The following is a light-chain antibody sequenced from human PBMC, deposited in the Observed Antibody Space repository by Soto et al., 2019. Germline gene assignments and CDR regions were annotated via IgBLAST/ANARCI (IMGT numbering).Light chain of an antibody. V-gene: IGKV1-39*01. CDR2: TAS. J-gene: IGKJ1*01. CDR1: QSISNY. Sequence: DVQMTQSPSSLSASVGDRVTITCRASQSISNYLNWYQQTPGKAPKLLIYTASSLQTGVPSRFSGSGSGTDFTLTISSLHPEDFATYYCQQTYSTPRTVGQGTKVEIK. CDR3: QQTYSTPRT.